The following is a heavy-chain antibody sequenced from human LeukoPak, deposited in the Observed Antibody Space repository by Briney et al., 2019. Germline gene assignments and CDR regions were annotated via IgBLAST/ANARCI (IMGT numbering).Heavy chain of an antibody. V-gene: IGHV4-34*01. CDR1: GGSFSGYY. D-gene: IGHD4-17*01. Sequence: SETLSLTCAVYGGSFSGYYWSWIRQPPGKGLEWIGEINHSGSTNYNPSLKSRVTISVDTSKNQFSLKLSSVTAADTAVYYCAREVDYGDFTAFDIWGQGTMVTVSS. CDR2: INHSGST. J-gene: IGHJ3*02. CDR3: AREVDYGDFTAFDI.